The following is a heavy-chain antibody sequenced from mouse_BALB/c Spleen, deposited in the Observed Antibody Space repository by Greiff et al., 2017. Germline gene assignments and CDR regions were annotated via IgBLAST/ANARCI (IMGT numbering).Heavy chain of an antibody. CDR1: GYSITSDYA. CDR2: ISYSGST. Sequence: EVKLEESGPGLVKPSQSLSLTCTVTGYSITSDYAWNWIRQFPGNKLEWMGYISYSGSTSYNPSLKSRISITRDTSKNQFFLQLNSVTTEDTATYYCARNYRYDGGWDYWGQGTTLTVSS. J-gene: IGHJ2*01. CDR3: ARNYRYDGGWDY. V-gene: IGHV3-2*02. D-gene: IGHD2-14*01.